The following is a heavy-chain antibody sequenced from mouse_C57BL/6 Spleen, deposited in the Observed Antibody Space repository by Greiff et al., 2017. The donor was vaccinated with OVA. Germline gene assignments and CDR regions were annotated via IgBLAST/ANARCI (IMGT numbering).Heavy chain of an antibody. CDR2: ISSGGSYT. D-gene: IGHD4-1*01. CDR1: GFTFSSYG. Sequence: EVQLQESGGDLVKPGGSLKLSCAASGFTFSSYGMSWVRQTPDKRLEWVATISSGGSYTYYPDSVKGRFPISRDNAKNTLYLQMSSLKSEDTAMDYGPQLANWGGCAYWGQGTLVTVSA. V-gene: IGHV5-6*01. CDR3: PQLANWGGCAY. J-gene: IGHJ3*01.